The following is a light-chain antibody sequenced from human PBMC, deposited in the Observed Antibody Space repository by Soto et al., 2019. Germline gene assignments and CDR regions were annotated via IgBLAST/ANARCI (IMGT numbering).Light chain of an antibody. CDR3: PPSHSTPPT. V-gene: IGKV1-39*01. CDR1: QSISSY. Sequence: DIQMTQSPSSLSASVGDRVTITCRASQSISSYLNWYQQKPGKAPKLLIYAASSLQSRVPSWSSGSGSGKDFTLPISTIQPQDFATYHRPPSHSTPPTYGQRTKVDI. J-gene: IGKJ1*01. CDR2: AAS.